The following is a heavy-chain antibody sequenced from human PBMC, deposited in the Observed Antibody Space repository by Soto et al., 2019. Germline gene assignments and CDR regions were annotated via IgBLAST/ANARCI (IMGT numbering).Heavy chain of an antibody. CDR3: VRAMVVTQSWFDP. D-gene: IGHD3-10*01. CDR1: GGSISSGDYY. V-gene: IGHV4-30-4*01. Sequence: QVQLQESGPGLVKPSQTLSLTCTVSGGSISSGDYYWSWIRQPPGKGLEWIGYIYYSGSTYYNPSLKSRVTISVDTSTNQFSLKLSSVTAADTSVYYCVRAMVVTQSWFDPWGQGTLVTVSS. J-gene: IGHJ5*02. CDR2: IYYSGST.